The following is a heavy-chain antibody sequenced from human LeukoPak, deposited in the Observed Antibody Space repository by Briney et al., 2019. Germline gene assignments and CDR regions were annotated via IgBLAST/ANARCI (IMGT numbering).Heavy chain of an antibody. D-gene: IGHD3-16*01. V-gene: IGHV3-43*01. CDR2: ISWDGGST. J-gene: IGHJ5*02. CDR1: GFTFDEYT. Sequence: GGSLRLSCAASGFTFDEYTIHWVRQTPGKGLEWISLISWDGGSTYYADSVKGRFTISRDNSKNTLYLQMNSLRAEDTAVYYCAKLTGDSSNWFDPWGQGTLVTVSS. CDR3: AKLTGDSSNWFDP.